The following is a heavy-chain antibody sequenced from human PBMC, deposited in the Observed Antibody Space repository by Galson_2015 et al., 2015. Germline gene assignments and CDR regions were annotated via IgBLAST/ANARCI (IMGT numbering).Heavy chain of an antibody. CDR3: AREHPTSSWFDP. CDR1: GFTFNSHG. D-gene: IGHD6-6*01. V-gene: IGHV3-33*01. J-gene: IGHJ5*02. Sequence: SLRLSCAASGFTFNSHGMHWLRRAPGKGLEWVAVIWYDGSNQYYADSVKGRFTISQDNSKNTLYLQMDSLRAEDTAVYFCAREHPTSSWFDPWGQGTLVTVSS. CDR2: IWYDGSNQ.